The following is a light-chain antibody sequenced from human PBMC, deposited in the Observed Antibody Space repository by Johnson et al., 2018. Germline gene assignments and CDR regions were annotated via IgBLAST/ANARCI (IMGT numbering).Light chain of an antibody. V-gene: IGLV1-51*02. J-gene: IGLJ1*01. CDR2: ENN. CDR1: SSNIGNNY. CDR3: GTLDSSLSAGNV. Sequence: QSVLTQPPSVSAAPAQKVTISCSGSSSNIGNNYVSWYQQLPGTAPKLLIYENNKRPSGIPDRFSGSKSGTSATLGITGLQTGDEADYYCGTLDSSLSAGNVFGTGTKVTVL.